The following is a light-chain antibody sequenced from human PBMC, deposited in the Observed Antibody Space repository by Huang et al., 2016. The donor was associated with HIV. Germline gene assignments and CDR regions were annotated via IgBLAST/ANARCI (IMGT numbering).Light chain of an antibody. CDR1: QSVGNY. J-gene: IGKJ4*01. CDR3: QQRSSGVT. CDR2: DTS. Sequence: IVLTQSPATLSWYPGERVTLSCRASQSVGNYIAWYQQHPGQSPKLLIYDTSNRATGTPVRFSGSGSVTDFTLTISRLESEDFAVYYCQQRSSGVTFGGGTKVQVK. V-gene: IGKV3-11*01.